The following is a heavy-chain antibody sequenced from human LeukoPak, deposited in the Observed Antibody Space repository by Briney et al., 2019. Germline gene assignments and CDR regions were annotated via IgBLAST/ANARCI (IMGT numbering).Heavy chain of an antibody. CDR3: ARHKMTAILSWFDP. CDR2: IDYSGST. D-gene: IGHD2-21*02. V-gene: IGHV4-39*01. Sequence: SETLSLTCTVSDGSISSSRSFWGWIRQPPGKGLEWIGSIDYSGSTYYNPSLKSRLTISADTSKNQFSLRLSSVTAADTAVYYCARHKMTAILSWFDPWGQGTLVTVSS. J-gene: IGHJ5*02. CDR1: DGSISSSRSF.